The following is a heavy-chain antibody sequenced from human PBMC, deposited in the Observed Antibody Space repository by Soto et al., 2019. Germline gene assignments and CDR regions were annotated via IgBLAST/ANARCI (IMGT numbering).Heavy chain of an antibody. J-gene: IGHJ4*02. Sequence: EVQLVESGGGLVKPGGSLRLSCAASGFTFSSYSMNWVRQAPGKGLEWVSSISSSSSYIYYADSVRGRFTISRDNAKNSPELQMNSMTAEATAVYYCATHGETAMDARNDYWGQGTLVTVSS. V-gene: IGHV3-21*01. D-gene: IGHD5-18*01. CDR3: ATHGETAMDARNDY. CDR1: GFTFSSYS. CDR2: ISSSSSYI.